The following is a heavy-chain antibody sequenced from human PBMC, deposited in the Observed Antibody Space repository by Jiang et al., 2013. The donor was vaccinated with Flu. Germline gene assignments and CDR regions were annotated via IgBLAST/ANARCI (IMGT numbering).Heavy chain of an antibody. CDR2: ISGSGGST. CDR3: AKDQAGRSGCPNDY. J-gene: IGHJ4*02. Sequence: QLLESGGGLVQPGGSLRLSCAASGFTFSSYAMSWVRQAPGKGLEWVSAISGSGGSTYYADSVKGRFTISRDNSKNTLYLQMNSLRAEDTAVYYCAKDQAGRSGCPNDYWGQGTLVTVSS. CDR1: GFTFSSYA. D-gene: IGHD6-19*01. V-gene: IGHV3-23*01.